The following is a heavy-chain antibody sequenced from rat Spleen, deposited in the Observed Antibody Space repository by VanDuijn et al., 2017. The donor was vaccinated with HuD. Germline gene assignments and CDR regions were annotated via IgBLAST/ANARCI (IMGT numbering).Heavy chain of an antibody. CDR3: ARHYNWELWYFDF. Sequence: EVRLVESGGGLVRPGRSLRLSCAASGFTFSDYGMVWVLQAPTKGLEWVASISYDGSSTYYRDSVKGRFTISRENAKSTLYLQMDSLRSVDTATYYCARHYNWELWYFDFWGPGTMVTVSS. CDR1: GFTFSDYG. V-gene: IGHV5-7*01. J-gene: IGHJ1*01. CDR2: ISYDGSST. D-gene: IGHD5-1*01.